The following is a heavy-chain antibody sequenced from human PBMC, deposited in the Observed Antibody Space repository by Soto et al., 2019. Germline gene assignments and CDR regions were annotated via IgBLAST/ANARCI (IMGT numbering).Heavy chain of an antibody. V-gene: IGHV3-33*01. CDR3: ARDRDYGSNSGWLDP. D-gene: IGHD4-17*01. CDR2: IWYDGSNK. J-gene: IGHJ5*02. CDR1: GFTFSNYG. Sequence: QVQLVESGGGVVQPGRSLRLSCAASGFTFSNYGMHWVRQAPGKGLEWVAVIWYDGSNKYYGDSVKGRFTIARDYSKNMLFLQMTSLRAEDTALYYCARDRDYGSNSGWLDPWGQGTLVTVSS.